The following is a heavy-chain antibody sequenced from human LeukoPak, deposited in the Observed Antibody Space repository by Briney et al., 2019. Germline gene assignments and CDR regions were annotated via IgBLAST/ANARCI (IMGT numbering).Heavy chain of an antibody. Sequence: ASVKVSCKASGGTFSSYAISWVRQAPGQGLEWMGGIIPIFGTANYAQKFQGRVTITADESTGTAYMELSSLRSEDAAVYYCARNDYSPYYYYYGMDVWGQGTTVTVSS. V-gene: IGHV1-69*13. CDR3: ARNDYSPYYYYYGMDV. J-gene: IGHJ6*02. CDR1: GGTFSSYA. D-gene: IGHD4-11*01. CDR2: IIPIFGTA.